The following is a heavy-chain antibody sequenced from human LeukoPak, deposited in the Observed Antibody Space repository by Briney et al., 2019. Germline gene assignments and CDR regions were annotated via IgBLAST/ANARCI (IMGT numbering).Heavy chain of an antibody. CDR1: GDSVSSNSAA. Sequence: SQTLSLTCAISGDSVSSNSAAWNWIRQSPSRGLEWLGRTYYRSKWYNDYAVSVKSRITINPDTSKNQFSLQLNSVTPEDTAVYYCARETRMTTVVTPNPGVFDYWGQGTLVTVSS. CDR2: TYYRSKWYN. V-gene: IGHV6-1*01. CDR3: ARETRMTTVVTPNPGVFDY. D-gene: IGHD4-23*01. J-gene: IGHJ4*02.